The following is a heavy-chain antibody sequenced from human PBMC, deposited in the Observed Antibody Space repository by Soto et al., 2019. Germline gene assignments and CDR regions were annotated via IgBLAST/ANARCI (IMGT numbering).Heavy chain of an antibody. V-gene: IGHV4-34*01. CDR1: GGSFSGYY. Sequence: PSETLSLTCAVYGGSFSGYYWSWIRQPPGKGLEWIGEINHSGSTNYNPSLKSRVTISVDTSKNQFSLKLSSVTAADTAVYYCARGPRRYSSSSPQYFDYWGQGTLVTVPQ. D-gene: IGHD6-6*01. CDR2: INHSGST. J-gene: IGHJ4*02. CDR3: ARGPRRYSSSSPQYFDY.